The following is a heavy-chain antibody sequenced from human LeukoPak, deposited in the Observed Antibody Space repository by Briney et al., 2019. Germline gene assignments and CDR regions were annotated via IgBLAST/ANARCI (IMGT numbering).Heavy chain of an antibody. D-gene: IGHD6-19*01. J-gene: IGHJ4*02. V-gene: IGHV3-48*04. CDR2: ISSSSSTI. CDR3: ARDRAVAGLCDY. Sequence: GGSLRLSCAASGFTLSDHHMDWVRQAPGKGLEWVSYISSSSSTIYYADSVKGRFTISRDNAKNSLYLQMNSLRVEDTAVYYCARDRAVAGLCDYWGQGTLVTVSS. CDR1: GFTLSDHH.